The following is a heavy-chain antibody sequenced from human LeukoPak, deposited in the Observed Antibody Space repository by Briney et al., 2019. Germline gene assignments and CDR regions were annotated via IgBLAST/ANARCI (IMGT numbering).Heavy chain of an antibody. CDR3: ARGDGRDGYKGRLEY. CDR2: INHSGST. V-gene: IGHV4-34*01. J-gene: IGHJ4*02. D-gene: IGHD5-24*01. CDR1: GESFSGYY. Sequence: PSETLSLTCAVYGESFSGYYWSWIRQPPGKGLEWIGEINHSGSTNCNPSLKSRVTISVDTSKNQFSLKLSSVTAADTAVYYCARGDGRDGYKGRLEYWGQGNLVTVSS.